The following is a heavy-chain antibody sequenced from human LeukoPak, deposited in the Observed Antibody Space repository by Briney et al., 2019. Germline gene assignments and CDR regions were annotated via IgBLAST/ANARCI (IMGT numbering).Heavy chain of an antibody. CDR2: TYYRGST. J-gene: IGHJ4*02. CDR3: ARHPSGWSGYYGAYFDF. Sequence: SETLSLTCTVSGGSISSSSYYWGWIRQPPGKGLEWIGSTYYRGSTYYNPSLKSRVTISVDTSKNQFSLKLSSVTAADTAVYYCARHPSGWSGYYGAYFDFWGQGTLVTVSS. V-gene: IGHV4-39*01. CDR1: GGSISSSSYY. D-gene: IGHD3-3*01.